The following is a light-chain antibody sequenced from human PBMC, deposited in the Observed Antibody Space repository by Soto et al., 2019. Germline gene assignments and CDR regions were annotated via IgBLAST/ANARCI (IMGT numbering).Light chain of an antibody. CDR2: EAS. Sequence: DIQMTQSPSTLSASVGDRVTITCRASQSVRTSLAWYQQKPGKAPNLLVYEASILESGVPSRFSGSASGTEFTLTISSLQPDDFAAYYCQQYDIYPWTFGHGTKVEI. J-gene: IGKJ1*01. CDR3: QQYDIYPWT. CDR1: QSVRTS. V-gene: IGKV1-5*03.